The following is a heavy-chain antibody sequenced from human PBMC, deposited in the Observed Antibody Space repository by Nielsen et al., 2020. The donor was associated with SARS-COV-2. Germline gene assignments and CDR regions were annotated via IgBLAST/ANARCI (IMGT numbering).Heavy chain of an antibody. Sequence: SETLSLTCTVSSGSIRTTSYYWVWIRQPAGKGLEWIGRFYTSGSTNYNPSLKSRVTISVDTSKNQFSLKLTSVTAADTAVYYCARAASFGGSGWPHDYWGQGTLVTVSS. CDR3: ARAASFGGSGWPHDY. CDR2: FYTSGST. V-gene: IGHV4-61*02. CDR1: SGSIRTTSYY. D-gene: IGHD6-19*01. J-gene: IGHJ4*02.